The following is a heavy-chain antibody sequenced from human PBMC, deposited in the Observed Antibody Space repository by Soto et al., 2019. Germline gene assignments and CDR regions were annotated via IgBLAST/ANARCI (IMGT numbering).Heavy chain of an antibody. CDR1: GFSFTDGAVG. CDR3: ARGRRRESCWGGDCYYFDV. Sequence: QITLKESGPTLVKPTQTLKLTCTFSGFSFTDGAVGVGWFRQSPGKAPEWLAIYYWDEDEWHSPSLRTRLSTSYEAARSQVVLSMVDMDPPATATYFFARGRRRESCWGGDCYYFDVWGQGLQVAAS. D-gene: IGHD2-21*01. J-gene: IGHJ4*02. V-gene: IGHV2-5*02. CDR2: YYWDEDE.